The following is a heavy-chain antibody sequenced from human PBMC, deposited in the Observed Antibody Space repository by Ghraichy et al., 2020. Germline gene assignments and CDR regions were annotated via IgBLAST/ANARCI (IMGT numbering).Heavy chain of an antibody. Sequence: GESLNISCAASGFTLSNYWMHWVRQVPGKGLVWVSRIKSDGSDTIYAESVKGRFTISRDNAKNTLYLQMNSLRAEDTAVYYCAREYCRGGRCYFGTGGSHFDYWGQGNLVTVSS. V-gene: IGHV3-74*01. D-gene: IGHD2-15*01. CDR3: AREYCRGGRCYFGTGGSHFDY. CDR2: IKSDGSDT. CDR1: GFTLSNYW. J-gene: IGHJ4*02.